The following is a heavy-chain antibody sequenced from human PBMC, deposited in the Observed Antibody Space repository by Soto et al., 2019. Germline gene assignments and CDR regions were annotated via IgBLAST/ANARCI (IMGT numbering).Heavy chain of an antibody. V-gene: IGHV3-23*01. CDR3: ARSPQPTRGIHWYFDL. D-gene: IGHD1-26*01. J-gene: IGHJ2*01. Sequence: GGSLRLSCAASGFTFSSYAMSWVRQAPGKGLEWVSAISGSGGSTYYADSVKGRFTISRDNSKNTLYLQMNSLRAEDTAVYYCARSPQPTRGIHWYFDLWGRGILVTVSS. CDR1: GFTFSSYA. CDR2: ISGSGGST.